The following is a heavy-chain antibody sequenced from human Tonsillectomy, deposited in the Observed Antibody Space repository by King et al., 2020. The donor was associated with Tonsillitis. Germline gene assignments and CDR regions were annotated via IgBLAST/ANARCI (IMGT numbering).Heavy chain of an antibody. CDR1: GYSFISYW. J-gene: IGHJ4*02. CDR2: IYPGDSDT. D-gene: IGHD3-16*02. V-gene: IGHV5-51*01. CDR3: ARYDDYVWGSYRSRNYFDY. Sequence: VQLVESGAEVKKPGESLKISCKGSGYSFISYWIGWVRQMPGKGLEWMGIIYPGDSDTRYSASFQGQVTISIDKSIRTAYLQWSSLKASDTAMYYCARYDDYVWGSYRSRNYFDYWGQGTLVTVSS.